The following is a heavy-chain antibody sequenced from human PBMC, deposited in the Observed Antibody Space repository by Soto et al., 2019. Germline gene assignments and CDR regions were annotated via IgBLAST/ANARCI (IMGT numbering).Heavy chain of an antibody. J-gene: IGHJ4*02. D-gene: IGHD3-16*01. CDR2: IYSGGST. CDR1: GFTVSSNY. Sequence: EVQLVESGGGLIQPGGSLRLSCAASGFTVSSNYMSWVRQAPGKGLEWVSVIYSGGSTYYAESVKGRFTISRDNSKNTLYLQMNSLRAEDTAVYYCARELSDRRGLYFAYWGQGTMVTVSS. V-gene: IGHV3-53*01. CDR3: ARELSDRRGLYFAY.